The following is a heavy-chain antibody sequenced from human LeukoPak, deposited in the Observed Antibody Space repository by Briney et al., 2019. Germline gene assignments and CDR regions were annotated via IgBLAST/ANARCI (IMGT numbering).Heavy chain of an antibody. CDR3: AKAIVGATGYFQH. CDR2: IWYDGSNK. CDR1: GFTFSSYG. Sequence: GGSLRLSCAASGFTFSSYGMHWVRQAPGKGLEWVAVIWYDGSNKYYADSVKGRFTISRDNSKNTLYLQMNSLRAEDTAVYYCAKAIVGATGYFQHWGQGTLFTVSS. D-gene: IGHD1-26*01. V-gene: IGHV3-33*06. J-gene: IGHJ1*01.